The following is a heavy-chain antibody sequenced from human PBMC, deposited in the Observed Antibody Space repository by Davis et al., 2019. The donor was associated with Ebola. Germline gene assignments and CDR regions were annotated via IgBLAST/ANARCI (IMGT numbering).Heavy chain of an antibody. J-gene: IGHJ5*02. V-gene: IGHV3-33*01. CDR1: GFRVFNYA. D-gene: IGHD7-27*01. Sequence: PGGSLRLSCTASGFRVFNYAMHWVRQAPGQGLGWVAVFPFDGNNIRYGDSVKGRFTISRDNAENTVYLQMSDLRAEDTAVYFCARGKNWGHNWFDPWGQGTLVTVSS. CDR2: FPFDGNNI. CDR3: ARGKNWGHNWFDP.